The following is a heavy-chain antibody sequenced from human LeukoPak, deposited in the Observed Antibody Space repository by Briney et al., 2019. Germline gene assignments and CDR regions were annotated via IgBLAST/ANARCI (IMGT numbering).Heavy chain of an antibody. CDR1: GGSFSGYY. CDR2: ITHNGYT. D-gene: IGHD3-10*01. V-gene: IGHV4-34*01. Sequence: SETLSLTCAVYGGSFSGYYWGWIRQPQGKGLQWIGEITHNGYTNYNPALKSRVTISIDTSKNEFSLKVSSVTAADMAIYYCAASGGPINWFDPWGQGTLVTVSS. CDR3: AASGGPINWFDP. J-gene: IGHJ5*02.